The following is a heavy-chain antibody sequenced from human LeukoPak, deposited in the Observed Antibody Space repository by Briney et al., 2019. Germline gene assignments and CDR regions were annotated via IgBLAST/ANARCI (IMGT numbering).Heavy chain of an antibody. J-gene: IGHJ4*02. CDR1: GFIFDDFT. CDR3: AKGDVDSPMNFYH. Sequence: PGGSLRLSCAASGFIFDDFTLHWVRQASGKGLEWVSLINWDGGSTYYADSVKARFTISRDNSKNSLYLQMDSLTTEDTAFYYCAKGDVDSPMNFYHWGQGTLVTVSS. CDR2: INWDGGST. V-gene: IGHV3-43*01. D-gene: IGHD5-12*01.